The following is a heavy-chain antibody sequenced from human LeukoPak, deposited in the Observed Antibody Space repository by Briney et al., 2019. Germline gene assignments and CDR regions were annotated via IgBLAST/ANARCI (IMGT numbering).Heavy chain of an antibody. Sequence: GGSLRLSCVASGFTFSTYALSWVRQAPGKGLEWVSAISSSGGSPYYADSVNGRFTISRDNSKNTLYLQMNSLRAEDTALYYCAKDQALSLSSSRALDYWGQGTLVTISS. CDR2: ISSSGGSP. CDR1: GFTFSTYA. D-gene: IGHD2-2*01. CDR3: AKDQALSLSSSRALDY. V-gene: IGHV3-23*01. J-gene: IGHJ4*02.